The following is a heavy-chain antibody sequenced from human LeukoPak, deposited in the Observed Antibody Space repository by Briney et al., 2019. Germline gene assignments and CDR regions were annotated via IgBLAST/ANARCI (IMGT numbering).Heavy chain of an antibody. J-gene: IGHJ5*02. V-gene: IGHV4-31*03. D-gene: IGHD6-13*01. CDR3: ARGGNSSWYYGERDNWFDP. CDR1: GGSISSGGYY. CDR2: IYYSGST. Sequence: SETLSLTCTVSGGSISSGGYYWSWIRQHPGKGLEWIGYIYYSGSTYYNPSLKSRVTISVDTSKSQFSLKLSSVTAADTAVYYCARGGNSSWYYGERDNWFDPWGQGTLVTVSS.